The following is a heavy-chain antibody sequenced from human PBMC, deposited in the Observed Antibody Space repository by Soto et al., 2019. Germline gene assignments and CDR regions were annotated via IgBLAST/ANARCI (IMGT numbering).Heavy chain of an antibody. J-gene: IGHJ6*03. CDR3: ARVAGWEYYYYYMDV. D-gene: IGHD1-26*01. CDR1: SGSISSSNW. V-gene: IGHV4-4*02. CDR2: IYHSGST. Sequence: PSETLSLTCAVSSGSISSSNWWSWVRQPPGKGLEWIGEIYHSGSTNYNPSLKSRVTISVDKSKNQFSLKLSSVTAADKAVYYCARVAGWEYYYYYMDVWGKGTTVTVSS.